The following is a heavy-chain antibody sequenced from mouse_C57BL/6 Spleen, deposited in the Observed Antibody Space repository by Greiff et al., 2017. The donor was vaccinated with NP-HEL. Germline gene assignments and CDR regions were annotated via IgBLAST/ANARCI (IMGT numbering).Heavy chain of an antibody. Sequence: VQLQQSGAELVKPGASVKISCKASGYAFSSYWMNWVKQRPGKGLEWIGQIYPGDGDTNYNGKFKGKATLTADTSSSTAYMQLSSLTSEDSAVYCCANRPGSHWYFDVWGTGTTVTVSS. D-gene: IGHD1-1*02. J-gene: IGHJ1*03. CDR3: ANRPGSHWYFDV. CDR2: IYPGDGDT. V-gene: IGHV1-80*01. CDR1: GYAFSSYW.